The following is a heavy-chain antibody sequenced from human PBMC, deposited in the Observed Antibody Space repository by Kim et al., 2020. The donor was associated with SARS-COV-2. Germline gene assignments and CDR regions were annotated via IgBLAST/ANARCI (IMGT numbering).Heavy chain of an antibody. J-gene: IGHJ4*02. CDR2: INHSGST. D-gene: IGHD3-22*01. Sequence: SETLSLTCAVYGGSFSGYDWRWSGHPPGKCLEWIGEINHSGSTNYNTSLKSRFTISVDTSKNQFSLKLSSVTAADTAVYYCARITMRKGFDYWGQGTLVTVSS. CDR3: ARITMRKGFDY. CDR1: GGSFSGYD. V-gene: IGHV4-34*01.